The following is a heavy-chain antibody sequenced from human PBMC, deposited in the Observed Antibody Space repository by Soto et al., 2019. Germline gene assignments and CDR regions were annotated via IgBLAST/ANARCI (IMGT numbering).Heavy chain of an antibody. Sequence: EVQLLESGGGLVQPGGSLRLSCAASGFTFSSYAMRWVRQAPVKGLEWVSAISGSGGSTYYADSVKGRFTISRDNSKNTLYVQMNSLSAEDSAVYYWARRGSGSYYDYWGQGTMVTVSS. V-gene: IGHV3-23*01. CDR1: GFTFSSYA. CDR2: ISGSGGST. CDR3: ARRGSGSYYDY. D-gene: IGHD1-26*01. J-gene: IGHJ4*02.